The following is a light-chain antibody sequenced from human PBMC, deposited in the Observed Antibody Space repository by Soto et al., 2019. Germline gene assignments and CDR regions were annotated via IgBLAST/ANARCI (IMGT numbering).Light chain of an antibody. CDR2: GAS. V-gene: IGKV3-20*01. CDR3: QHFDDSLT. J-gene: IGKJ4*01. Sequence: EVVLTQSPGTLSLSPGERATLSCRAGQSVDSSTLAWYQQKPGQAPRLLISGASKRATGTPDRFSGSGSGTDFTLTISRLEPEDFAVYYCQHFDDSLTFGGRTKVEIK. CDR1: QSVDSST.